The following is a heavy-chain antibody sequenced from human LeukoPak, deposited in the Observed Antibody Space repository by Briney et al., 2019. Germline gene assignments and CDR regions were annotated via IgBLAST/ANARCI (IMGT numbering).Heavy chain of an antibody. CDR2: VYNSGNT. Sequence: SETLSLTCAVSGGSISSYYWTWIRQPPGTGLEWIGYVYNSGNTNYNPSLRSRVTISIDASKNQFSLKLNSVTAADTAVYYCARRNVLTEGEAFDIWGQGTLVTVFS. J-gene: IGHJ3*02. CDR1: GGSISSYY. D-gene: IGHD3-9*01. V-gene: IGHV4-59*08. CDR3: ARRNVLTEGEAFDI.